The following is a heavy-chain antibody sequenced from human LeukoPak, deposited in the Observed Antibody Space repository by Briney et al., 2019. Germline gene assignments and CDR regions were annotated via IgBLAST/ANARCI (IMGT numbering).Heavy chain of an antibody. J-gene: IGHJ4*02. D-gene: IGHD3-22*01. CDR2: ISYDGNSK. V-gene: IGHV3-30-3*01. CDR1: GFNFNDCA. CDR3: ARGPGYYYGDY. Sequence: PGRSLRLSCAASGFNFNDCAMHWVRRAPGKGLEWVAVISYDGNSKYYADSVKGRFTISRDNSKNTLYLQMNSLRPEDTAMYYCARGPGYYYGDYWGQGTLVTVSS.